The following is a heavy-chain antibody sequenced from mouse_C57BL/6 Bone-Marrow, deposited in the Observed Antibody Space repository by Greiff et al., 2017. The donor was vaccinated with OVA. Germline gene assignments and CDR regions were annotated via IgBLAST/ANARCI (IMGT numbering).Heavy chain of an antibody. CDR1: GFSFTSYA. Sequence: VKLVESGPGLVAPSQCLSITCTVSGFSFTSYAISWVRQPPGKGLEWLGVIWTGGGTNYNSATQSRLSISTDNAKSEVILKMNSLQTDDTARYYCARESNYYCSRGYYFDYWGQGTTLTVSS. CDR3: ARESNYYCSRGYYFDY. CDR2: IWTGGGT. J-gene: IGHJ2*01. V-gene: IGHV2-9-1*01. D-gene: IGHD1-1*01.